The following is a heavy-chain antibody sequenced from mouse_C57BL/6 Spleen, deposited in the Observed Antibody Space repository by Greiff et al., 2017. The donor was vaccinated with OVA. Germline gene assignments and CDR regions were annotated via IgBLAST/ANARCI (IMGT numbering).Heavy chain of an antibody. D-gene: IGHD1-1*01. J-gene: IGHJ1*03. V-gene: IGHV1-80*01. CDR2: IYPGDGDT. Sequence: QVQLQQSGAELVKPGASVKISCKASGYAFSSYWMNWVKQRPGKGLEWIGQIYPGDGDTNYNGKIKGKATLTADKSSSTAYMQLSSLTSEDSAVYFCARSKFITTVVATEDFDVWGTGTTVTVSS. CDR3: ARSKFITTVVATEDFDV. CDR1: GYAFSSYW.